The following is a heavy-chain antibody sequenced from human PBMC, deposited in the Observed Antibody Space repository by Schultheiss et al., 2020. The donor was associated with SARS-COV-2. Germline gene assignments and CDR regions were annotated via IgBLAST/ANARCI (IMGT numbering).Heavy chain of an antibody. CDR3: ARNVYGMDV. V-gene: IGHV4-34*09. Sequence: SETLSLTCAVYGGSFRGYYWSWIRQPPGKGLEWIGYIYYSGSTYYNPSLKSLVTISVDTSKNQFSLKLSSVTAADTAVYYCARNVYGMDVWGQGTTVTVSS. J-gene: IGHJ6*02. CDR1: GGSFRGYY. CDR2: IYYSGST.